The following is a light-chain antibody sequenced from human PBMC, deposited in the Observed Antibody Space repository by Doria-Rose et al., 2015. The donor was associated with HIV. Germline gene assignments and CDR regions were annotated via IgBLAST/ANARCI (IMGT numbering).Light chain of an antibody. Sequence: EIVLTQSPGTLSLSPGERATLSCRASQSFSSTYLAWYQLKPGQAPSLLIYDGSTRATGIPDRFSASWSGTDFTLTINRLEPEDFALYYCHQYGTSWTFGQGTKVEI. CDR3: HQYGTSWT. CDR1: QSFSSTY. J-gene: IGKJ1*01. CDR2: DGS. V-gene: IGKV3-20*01.